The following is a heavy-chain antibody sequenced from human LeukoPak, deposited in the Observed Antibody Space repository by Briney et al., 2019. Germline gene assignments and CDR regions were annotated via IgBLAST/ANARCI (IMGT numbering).Heavy chain of an antibody. CDR3: VGSSGDSPLPDY. CDR2: IVVGSGNT. Sequence: SVKVSCKASGFTFTSSAVQWVRQARGQRLEWIGWIVVGSGNTNYAQKFQERVTITRDMSTSTAYMELSSLRSKDTAVYYCVGSSGDSPLPDYWGQGALVTVSS. J-gene: IGHJ4*02. D-gene: IGHD3-22*01. CDR1: GFTFTSSA. V-gene: IGHV1-58*01.